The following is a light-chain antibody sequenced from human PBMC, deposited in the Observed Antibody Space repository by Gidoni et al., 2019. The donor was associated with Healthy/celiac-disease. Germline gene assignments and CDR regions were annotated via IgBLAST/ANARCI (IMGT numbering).Light chain of an antibody. J-gene: IGKJ2*01. CDR3: QQYYSIPPA. V-gene: IGKV4-1*01. CDR1: QSVLYSSNNKNY. Sequence: DIVMTQSPDSLAVSLGEGATINCKSSQSVLYSSNNKNYLAWYQQKPGQPPKLLIYWASTRESGVPDRFSGSGSGTDFSLTISSLQAEDVAVYYCQQYYSIPPAFGQGTKLEIK. CDR2: WAS.